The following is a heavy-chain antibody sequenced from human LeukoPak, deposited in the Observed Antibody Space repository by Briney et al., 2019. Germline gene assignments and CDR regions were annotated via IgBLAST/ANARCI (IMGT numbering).Heavy chain of an antibody. D-gene: IGHD3-10*01. CDR1: GYTFTSYG. CDR3: ARDVEGSGTAHAFDI. J-gene: IGHJ3*02. Sequence: ASVKVSCKASGYTFTSYGISWVRQAPGQGLEWMGRIIPILGIANYAQKFQGRVTITADKSTSTAYMELSSLRSEDTAVYYCARDVEGSGTAHAFDIWGQGTMVTVSS. CDR2: IIPILGIA. V-gene: IGHV1-69*04.